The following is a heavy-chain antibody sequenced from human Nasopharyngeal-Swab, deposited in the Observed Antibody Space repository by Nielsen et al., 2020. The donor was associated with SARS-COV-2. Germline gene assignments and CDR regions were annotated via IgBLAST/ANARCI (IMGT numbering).Heavy chain of an antibody. CDR3: ARTQAGYSYVVYYYGMDV. CDR1: GFTFSNYA. CDR2: ISYDGSNK. D-gene: IGHD5-18*01. V-gene: IGHV3-30*04. J-gene: IGHJ6*02. Sequence: GGSLRLSCAASGFTFSNYAIHWVRQAPGKGLEWVGVISYDGSNKDYADSVKGRFTVSRDNSKDTLYLQMNSLRTEDTAVYYCARTQAGYSYVVYYYGMDVWGQGITVTVSS.